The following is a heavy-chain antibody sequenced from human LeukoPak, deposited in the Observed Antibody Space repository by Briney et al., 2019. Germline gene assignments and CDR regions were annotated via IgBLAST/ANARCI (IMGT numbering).Heavy chain of an antibody. J-gene: IGHJ6*03. V-gene: IGHV4-4*07. Sequence: SETLSLTCTVSGGSISSYYWSWIRQPAGKGLEWIGRIYTSGSTNYNPSLKSRVTMSVDTSKNQFSLKLSSVTAADTAVYYCARALVDTAMVTFGYYYMDVWGKGTTVTVSS. D-gene: IGHD5-18*01. CDR1: GGSISSYY. CDR3: ARALVDTAMVTFGYYYMDV. CDR2: IYTSGST.